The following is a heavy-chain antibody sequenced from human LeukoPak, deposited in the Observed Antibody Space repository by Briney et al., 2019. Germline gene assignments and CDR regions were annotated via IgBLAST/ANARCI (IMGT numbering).Heavy chain of an antibody. CDR3: TRGGPMVATSYYGMDG. D-gene: IGHD5-12*01. J-gene: IGHJ6*02. CDR2: ISSSSSYI. CDR1: GFTFSSYS. Sequence: GGSLTLACAASGFTFSSYSMNWVRHAPGKGLEWVSSISSSSSYIYYADSVKRRFTISRDNDKNSLYLQMNSLRAEDTAVYYCTRGGPMVATSYYGMDGWGQGTKVTVSS. V-gene: IGHV3-21*01.